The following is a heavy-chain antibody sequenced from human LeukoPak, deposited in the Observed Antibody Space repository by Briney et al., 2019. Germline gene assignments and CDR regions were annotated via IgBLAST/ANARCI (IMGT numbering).Heavy chain of an antibody. Sequence: GGSLRLSCAASGFTFSSYSMNWVRQAPGKGLEWVSYISSSSSTIYYADSVKGRFTISRDNAKNSLYLQMNSLRAEDTAVYYCAREVYGGNFDYWGQGTLVTVSS. CDR3: AREVYGGNFDY. V-gene: IGHV3-48*04. CDR1: GFTFSSYS. D-gene: IGHD4-23*01. J-gene: IGHJ4*02. CDR2: ISSSSSTI.